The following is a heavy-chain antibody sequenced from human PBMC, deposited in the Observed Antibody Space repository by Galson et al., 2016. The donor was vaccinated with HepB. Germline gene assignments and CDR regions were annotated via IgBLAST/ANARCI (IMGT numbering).Heavy chain of an antibody. CDR2: INYRGNS. D-gene: IGHD2-2*02. CDR3: AREVQGSGAAIGWFDS. V-gene: IGHV4-59*11. CDR1: GGSISTHY. J-gene: IGHJ5*01. Sequence: EPLSLTCTVSGGSISTHYWSWIRQPPGKGLEWIGYINYRGNSNYNPSLKSRVTLSIDTSKNHVSLKLTSATAADTAVYYCAREVQGSGAAIGWFDSWGQGSRVTASS.